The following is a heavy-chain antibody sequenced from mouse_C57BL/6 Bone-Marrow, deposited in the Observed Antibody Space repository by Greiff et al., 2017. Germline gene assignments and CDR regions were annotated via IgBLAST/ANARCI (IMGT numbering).Heavy chain of an antibody. V-gene: IGHV1-54*01. D-gene: IGHD2-1*01. J-gene: IGHJ1*03. CDR1: GYAFTNYL. CDR3: ARNYCTLIYWYFDV. CDR2: INPGSGGT. Sequence: VQLQQSGAELVRPGTSVKVSCKASGYAFTNYLIEWVKQRPGQGLEWIGVINPGSGGTNYNEKFKGKATLTADKSSSTAYMQLSSLTSEDSAVYFCARNYCTLIYWYFDVWGTGTTVTVSP.